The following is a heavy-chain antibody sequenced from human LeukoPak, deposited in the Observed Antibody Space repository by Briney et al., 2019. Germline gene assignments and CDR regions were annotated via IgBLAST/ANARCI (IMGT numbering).Heavy chain of an antibody. D-gene: IGHD4-17*01. CDR1: GGSISSSNW. V-gene: IGHV4-4*02. J-gene: IGHJ3*02. Sequence: SETLSLTCAVSGGSISSSNWWSWVRQPPGKGLEWIGEIYHSGSTNYNPSLKSRVAISVDTSKNQFSLKLSSVTAADTAVYYCARDDGDYGTAAFDIWGQGTMVTVSS. CDR2: IYHSGST. CDR3: ARDDGDYGTAAFDI.